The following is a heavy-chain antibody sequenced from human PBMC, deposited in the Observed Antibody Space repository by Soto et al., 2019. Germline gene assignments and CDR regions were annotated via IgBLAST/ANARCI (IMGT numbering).Heavy chain of an antibody. Sequence: ASVKVSCKASGYTLTSYYIYWVRQAPGQGLEWMGLINPSGGSTSYAQKFQGRVTMTRDTSTSTVYMELTSLRSEDTAVYYCARAGSYGSGSSFDPWGQGTLVTVSS. J-gene: IGHJ5*02. V-gene: IGHV1-46*03. CDR1: GYTLTSYY. D-gene: IGHD3-10*01. CDR2: INPSGGST. CDR3: ARAGSYGSGSSFDP.